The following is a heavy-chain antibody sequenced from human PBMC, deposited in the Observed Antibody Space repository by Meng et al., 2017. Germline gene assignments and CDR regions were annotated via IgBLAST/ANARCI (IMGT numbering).Heavy chain of an antibody. V-gene: IGHV3-33*06. CDR1: GFTFSDYY. Sequence: QVELVELGGGLGKPGGSLRLSCAASGFTFSDYYMSWIRQAPGKGLEWVAVIWYDGSNKYYADSVKGRFTISRDNSKNTLYLQMNSLRAEDTAVYYCAKDLTAAAGSWGQGTLVTVSS. J-gene: IGHJ4*02. D-gene: IGHD6-13*01. CDR3: AKDLTAAAGS. CDR2: IWYDGSNK.